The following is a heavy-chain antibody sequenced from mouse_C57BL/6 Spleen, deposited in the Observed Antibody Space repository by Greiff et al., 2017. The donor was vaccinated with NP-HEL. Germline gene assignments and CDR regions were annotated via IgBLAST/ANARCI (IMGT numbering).Heavy chain of an antibody. CDR2: IDPSDSYT. V-gene: IGHV1-50*01. CDR1: GYTFTSYW. CDR3: AKSYYGSSYGAMDY. D-gene: IGHD1-1*01. J-gene: IGHJ4*01. Sequence: QVQLKQPGAELVKPGASVKLSCKASGYTFTSYWMQWVKQRPGQGLEWIGEIDPSDSYTNYNQKFKGKATLTVDTSSSTAYMQLSSLTSEDSAVYYCAKSYYGSSYGAMDYWGQGTSVTVSS.